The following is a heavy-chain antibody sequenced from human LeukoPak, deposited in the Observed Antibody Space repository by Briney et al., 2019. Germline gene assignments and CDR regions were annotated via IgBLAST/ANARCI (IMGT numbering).Heavy chain of an antibody. Sequence: GGSLRLSCAASGFIVNNKYMTWVRQAPGKGLEWVSLIYNDGRTYYADSVKGRCTISRDNSKNTLYLQMNSLRVEDTAVYYCAKGGYSNGRYYYYYMDVWGKGTTVTVSS. D-gene: IGHD5-18*01. CDR2: IYNDGRT. V-gene: IGHV3-53*01. CDR1: GFIVNNKY. J-gene: IGHJ6*03. CDR3: AKGGYSNGRYYYYYMDV.